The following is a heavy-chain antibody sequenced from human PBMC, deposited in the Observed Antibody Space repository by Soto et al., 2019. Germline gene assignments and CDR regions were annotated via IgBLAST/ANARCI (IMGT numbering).Heavy chain of an antibody. V-gene: IGHV3-30-3*01. CDR3: ATGIVGATNPLYYYYYGMDV. CDR2: ISYDGSNK. Sequence: GGSLRLSCAASGFTFSSYAMHWVRQAPGKGLEWVAVISYDGSNKYYADSVKGRFTISRDNSKNTLYLQMNSLRAEDTAVYYCATGIVGATNPLYYYYYGMDVWGQGTTVTVSS. CDR1: GFTFSSYA. D-gene: IGHD1-26*01. J-gene: IGHJ6*02.